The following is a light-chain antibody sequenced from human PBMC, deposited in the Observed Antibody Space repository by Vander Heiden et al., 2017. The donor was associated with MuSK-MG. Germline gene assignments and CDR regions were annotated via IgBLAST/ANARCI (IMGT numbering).Light chain of an antibody. CDR3: SSYTLSSSPLVV. Sequence: QSALTQPASVSGSPGQSIPISFTGTRSDIGASNYVSWYQHHPGKAPNLIIFDVSDRPSGLADRFSCSKSGYTASLTISGLQADDEGDYYCSSYTLSSSPLVVFGGGTRVTVL. CDR2: DVS. V-gene: IGLV2-14*03. CDR1: RSDIGASNY. J-gene: IGLJ2*01.